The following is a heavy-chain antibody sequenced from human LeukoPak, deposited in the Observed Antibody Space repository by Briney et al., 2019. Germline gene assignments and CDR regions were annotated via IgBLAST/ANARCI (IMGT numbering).Heavy chain of an antibody. D-gene: IGHD6-19*01. Sequence: PGGSLRLSCAASGFTFSSYAMHWVRQAPGKGLEWVSSISSSSSYIYYADSVKGRFTISRDNAKNSLYLQMNSLRAEDTAVYYCARDPEAGFDYWGQGTLVTVSS. CDR2: ISSSSSYI. V-gene: IGHV3-21*01. CDR1: GFTFSSYA. CDR3: ARDPEAGFDY. J-gene: IGHJ4*02.